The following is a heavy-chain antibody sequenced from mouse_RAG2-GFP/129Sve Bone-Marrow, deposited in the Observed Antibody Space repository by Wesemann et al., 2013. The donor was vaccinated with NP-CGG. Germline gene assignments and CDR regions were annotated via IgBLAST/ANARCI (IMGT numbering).Heavy chain of an antibody. V-gene: IGHV1-55*01. CDR1: GYNFTSYW. D-gene: IGHD2-3*01. CDR3: ARGWLLRRAMDY. Sequence: QVQLQQPGAELVKPGTSVKLSCKASGYNFTSYWINWVKLRPGQGLEWIGDIYPGSGSTNYNEKFKSKATLTVDTSSSTAYMQLSSLASEDSALYYCARGWLLRRAMDYWGQGTSVTVSS. CDR2: IYPGSGST. J-gene: IGHJ4*01.